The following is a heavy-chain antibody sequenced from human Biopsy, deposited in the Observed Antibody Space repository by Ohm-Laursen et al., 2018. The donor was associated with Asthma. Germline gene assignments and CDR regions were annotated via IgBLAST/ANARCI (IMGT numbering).Heavy chain of an antibody. CDR2: ISYDGSNK. Sequence: SLRLSCSASGFTFSTYAMHWVRQAPGKGLEWVAVISYDGSNKYYADSVKGRFTISRDNAKNSLYLQMNSLRAEDTAVYYRARTFHFWSPYHAEHYQLWGQGTLVTVSS. D-gene: IGHD3-3*02. CDR1: GFTFSTYA. J-gene: IGHJ1*01. CDR3: ARTFHFWSPYHAEHYQL. V-gene: IGHV3-30-3*01.